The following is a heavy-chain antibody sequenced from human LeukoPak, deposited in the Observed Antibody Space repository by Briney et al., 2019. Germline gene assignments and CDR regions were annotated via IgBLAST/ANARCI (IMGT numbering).Heavy chain of an antibody. CDR3: TSWGDTTAEYFQR. CDR1: GFTFSSYA. CDR2: ISGSGGST. Sequence: GGSLRLSCAASGFTFSSYAMSWVRQAPGKGLEWVSAISGSGGSTYYADSVKGRFTISRDNAQNSMYLQMNSLRVEDTAVYYCTSWGDTTAEYFQRWGQGTLVTVSS. D-gene: IGHD2-21*02. V-gene: IGHV3-23*01. J-gene: IGHJ1*01.